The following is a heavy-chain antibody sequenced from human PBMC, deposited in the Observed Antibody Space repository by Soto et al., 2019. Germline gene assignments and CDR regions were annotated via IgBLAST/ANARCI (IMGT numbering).Heavy chain of an antibody. Sequence: ASVKVSCKASGYTFTSYAMHWVRQAPGQRLEWMGWINAGNGNTKYSQKFQGRVTITRDTSASTAYMELSSLRSEDTAVYYCARERAAGNYYYYGMDVWGQGTTVTVSS. D-gene: IGHD6-13*01. CDR1: GYTFTSYA. V-gene: IGHV1-3*01. J-gene: IGHJ6*02. CDR3: ARERAAGNYYYYGMDV. CDR2: INAGNGNT.